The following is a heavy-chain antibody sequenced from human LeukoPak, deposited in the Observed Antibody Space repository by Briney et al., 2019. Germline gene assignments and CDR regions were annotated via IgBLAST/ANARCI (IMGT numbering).Heavy chain of an antibody. Sequence: PSETLSLTCTVSGGSISSYYWSWIRQPPGKGLEWIGYIYYSGSTNYNPSLKSRVTISVDTSKNQFSLKLSSVTAADTAVYCCARVGAPPSNYRYYYYYMDVWGKGTTVTVSS. CDR3: ARVGAPPSNYRYYYYYMDV. CDR2: IYYSGST. CDR1: GGSISSYY. V-gene: IGHV4-59*01. J-gene: IGHJ6*03. D-gene: IGHD4-11*01.